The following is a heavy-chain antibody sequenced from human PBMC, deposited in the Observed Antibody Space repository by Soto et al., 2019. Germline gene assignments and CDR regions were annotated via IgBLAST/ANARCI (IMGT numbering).Heavy chain of an antibody. CDR2: FDPEDGET. V-gene: IGHV1-24*01. CDR3: ATPLVAVADDAFDI. Sequence: ASVKVSGKVSGYTHTELSMHWVQQATGKGLEWMGGFDPEDGETIYAQKFQGRVTMTEDKNTDTAYMELSSPRYEDVYVYDCATPLVAVADDAFDIWGQGTMVTVSS. CDR1: GYTHTELS. J-gene: IGHJ3*02. D-gene: IGHD6-19*01.